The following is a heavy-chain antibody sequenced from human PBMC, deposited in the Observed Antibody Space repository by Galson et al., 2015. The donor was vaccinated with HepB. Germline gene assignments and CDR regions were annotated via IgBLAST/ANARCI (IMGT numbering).Heavy chain of an antibody. CDR2: IIPIFGTA. CDR3: AREAIAARTPSDAFDI. Sequence: SVKVSCKASGGTFSSYAISWVRQAPGQGLEWMGGIIPIFGTANYAQKFQGRVTITADESTSTAYMELSSLRSEDTAVYYCAREAIAARTPSDAFDIWGQGTMVTASS. D-gene: IGHD6-6*01. J-gene: IGHJ3*02. CDR1: GGTFSSYA. V-gene: IGHV1-69*13.